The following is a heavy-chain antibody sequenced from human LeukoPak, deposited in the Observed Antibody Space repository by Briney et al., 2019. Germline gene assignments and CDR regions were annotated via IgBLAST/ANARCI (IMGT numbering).Heavy chain of an antibody. CDR2: AWYDGTNE. CDR3: AKPRSAFAYDFDS. Sequence: GGSLRLSCVASGITSSNYGMHWGRQAPGKGLEWVAVAWYDGTNEDYADSVKGRFTVSRDISKHTLYLQMNSLRVDDTAVYYCAKPRSAFAYDFDSWGQGTLVTVSS. J-gene: IGHJ4*02. V-gene: IGHV3-33*06. CDR1: GITSSNYG. D-gene: IGHD4-17*01.